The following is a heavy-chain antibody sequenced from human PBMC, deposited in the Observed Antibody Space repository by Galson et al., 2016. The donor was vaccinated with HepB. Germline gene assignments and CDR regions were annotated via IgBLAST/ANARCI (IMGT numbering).Heavy chain of an antibody. CDR1: GASISSYY. CDR3: ARGGVLRDRDGRAYWYFDL. J-gene: IGHJ2*01. V-gene: IGHV4-59*01. CDR2: TYNIGST. Sequence: SETLSLTCTFSGASISSYYWSWIRQPPGKGLEWIGHTYNIGSTNYNPSLKSRVTLSLDTSKNRFSLNLTSVTAADPAVYYCARGGVLRDRDGRAYWYFDLWGRGTLVTVSS. D-gene: IGHD1-26*01.